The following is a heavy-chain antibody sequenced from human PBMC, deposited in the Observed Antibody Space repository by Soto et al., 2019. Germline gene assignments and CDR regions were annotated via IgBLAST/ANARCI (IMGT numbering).Heavy chain of an antibody. CDR2: IIPIFGIA. V-gene: IGHV1-69*12. CDR3: ARGNHRWLQLWYFDL. CDR1: GGTFRSYT. J-gene: IGHJ2*01. Sequence: QVQLVQSGAEVKKPGSSVTVSCKASGGTFRSYTISWVRQAPGQGLEWMGGIIPIFGIANYAQKLQGRVTITADESTSTAYMELSSLRSEDTAVYYCARGNHRWLQLWYFDLWGRGTLVTVSS. D-gene: IGHD5-12*01.